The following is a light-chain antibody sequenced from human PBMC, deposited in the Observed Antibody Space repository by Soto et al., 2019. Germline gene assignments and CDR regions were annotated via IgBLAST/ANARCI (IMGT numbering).Light chain of an antibody. V-gene: IGKV3-20*01. J-gene: IGKJ4*02. CDR3: QQYGSSGT. Sequence: PEGRVTLSCRPSQSVSSCYLTWYQQNPGQAPRLLIYGASSRATGIPDRFSGSGSGTDFTLTISRLEPEDFAVYYCQQYGSSGTFGRGTKVDIK. CDR1: QSVSSCY. CDR2: GAS.